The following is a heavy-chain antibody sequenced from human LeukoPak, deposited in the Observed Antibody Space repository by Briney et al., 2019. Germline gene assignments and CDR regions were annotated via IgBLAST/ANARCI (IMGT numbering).Heavy chain of an antibody. J-gene: IGHJ4*02. CDR2: ISGSGGST. Sequence: GGSLRLSCASSGFTFSSYAMRWVRQPAGKGLEWVTAISGSGGSTYYADSVKGRFTISRDNSKNTLYLQMNSLRAEDTAVSSCAKDTSGLLDSDAVDYWGQGTLVTVSS. D-gene: IGHD2-15*01. CDR3: AKDTSGLLDSDAVDY. CDR1: GFTFSSYA. V-gene: IGHV3-23*01.